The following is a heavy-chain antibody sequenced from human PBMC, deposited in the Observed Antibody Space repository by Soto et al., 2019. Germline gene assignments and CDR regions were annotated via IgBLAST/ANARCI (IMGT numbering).Heavy chain of an antibody. J-gene: IGHJ6*02. CDR3: ARRRDGEYSSSGSMDV. CDR2: IYYSGST. Sequence: ESLSLTCTVSGGSISSSSYYWGWILQPPGKGLEWIGSIYYSGSTYYNPSLKSRVTISVDTSKNQFSLKLSSVTAADTAVYYCARRRDGEYSSSGSMDVWGQGTTVTVSS. V-gene: IGHV4-39*01. D-gene: IGHD6-6*01. CDR1: GGSISSSSYY.